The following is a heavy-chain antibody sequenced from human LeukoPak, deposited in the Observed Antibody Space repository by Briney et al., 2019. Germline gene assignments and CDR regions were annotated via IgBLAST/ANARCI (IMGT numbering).Heavy chain of an antibody. CDR2: TYYRSKWYH. CDR3: TRVEDTSGWFDY. D-gene: IGHD6-19*01. CDR1: GDSVSSNCAA. Sequence: SQTLSLTCAISGDSVSSNCAAWNWHGPSPSRGLEWLGRTYYRSKWYHDYALSVRSQIAINPHTSKNQVSLQLNPVTPDDTAVYYCTRVEDTSGWFDYWGQGTLVTVSS. J-gene: IGHJ5*01. V-gene: IGHV6-1*01.